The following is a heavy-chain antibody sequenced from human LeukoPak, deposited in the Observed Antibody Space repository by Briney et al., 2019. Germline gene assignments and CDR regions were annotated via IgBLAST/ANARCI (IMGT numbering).Heavy chain of an antibody. CDR3: ARHTWQWLPFDD. J-gene: IGHJ4*02. CDR1: GGSINSGSYY. Sequence: PSQTLSLTCTVSGGSINSGSYYWNWIRQPAGKGPEWIGRSYSRGGTNYNPSIKSRGTISVNTTTNQVPLKMTSVTAADTAIYFCARHTWQWLPFDDWGQGTQVTISS. D-gene: IGHD5-12*01. CDR2: SYSRGGT. V-gene: IGHV4-61*02.